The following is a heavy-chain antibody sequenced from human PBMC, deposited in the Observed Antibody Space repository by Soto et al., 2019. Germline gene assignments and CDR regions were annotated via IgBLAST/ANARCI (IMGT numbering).Heavy chain of an antibody. J-gene: IGHJ4*02. Sequence: GGSLRLSCAASGFTFSSYWMSWVRQAPGKGLEWVANIKQDGSEKYYVDSVKGRFTISRDNAKNSLDLQMNSLRAEDTAVYYCARVDWFDWLLYYFDYWGQGTLVTVSS. V-gene: IGHV3-7*01. CDR3: ARVDWFDWLLYYFDY. D-gene: IGHD3-9*01. CDR1: GFTFSSYW. CDR2: IKQDGSEK.